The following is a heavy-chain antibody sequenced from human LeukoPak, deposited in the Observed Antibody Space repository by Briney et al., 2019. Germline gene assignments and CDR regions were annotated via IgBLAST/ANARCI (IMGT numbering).Heavy chain of an antibody. CDR2: ISAYNGNT. J-gene: IGHJ4*02. CDR3: ARVTQTDYDFDY. D-gene: IGHD4-17*01. CDR1: GYTFTSQG. V-gene: IGHV1-18*01. Sequence: ASVKVSCKTSGYTFTSQGISWVRQAPGQGLEWMGWISAYNGNTDYAQKLQGRVTMTTDTSTSTAYMELRSLRSDDTAVYYCARVTQTDYDFDYWGQGTLVTVSS.